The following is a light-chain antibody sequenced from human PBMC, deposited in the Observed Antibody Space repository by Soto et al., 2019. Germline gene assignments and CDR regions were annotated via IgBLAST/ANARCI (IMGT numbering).Light chain of an antibody. CDR3: QQRSNWPIT. CDR1: QSVSKY. J-gene: IGKJ5*01. CDR2: DAS. V-gene: IGKV3-11*01. Sequence: EIVLTQSPATLSLSPGERVTLSCRTSQSVSKYFAWYQQKPGRAPRLLIYDASSRATGIPARFIGSGSGTDFTLTISSLEPEDFAIYYCQQRSNWPITCGQGTRLEI.